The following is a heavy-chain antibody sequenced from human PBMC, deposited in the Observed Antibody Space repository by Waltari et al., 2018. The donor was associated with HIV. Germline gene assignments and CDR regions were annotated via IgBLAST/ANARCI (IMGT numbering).Heavy chain of an antibody. D-gene: IGHD2-15*01. V-gene: IGHV4-34*01. CDR3: ARGSVGDCSGGSCYRNNWFDP. CDR2: INHSGST. J-gene: IGHJ5*02. CDR1: GGSFSGYY. Sequence: QVQLQQWGAGLLKPSETLSLTCAVYGGSFSGYYWSWIRQPPGTGLEWIGEINHSGSTNYIPSLKSRVTISVDTSKNQFSLKLSSVTAADTAVYYCARGSVGDCSGGSCYRNNWFDPWGQGTLVTVSS.